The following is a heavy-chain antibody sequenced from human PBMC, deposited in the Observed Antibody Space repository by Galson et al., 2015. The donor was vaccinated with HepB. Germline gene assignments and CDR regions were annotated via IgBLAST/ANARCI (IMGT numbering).Heavy chain of an antibody. J-gene: IGHJ3*02. D-gene: IGHD5-12*01. CDR2: IKSKTDGGTT. V-gene: IGHV3-15*01. CDR1: GFTFSSAW. CDR3: TTDSVYSGYDHDAFDI. Sequence: SLRLSCAASGFTFSSAWMSWVRQAPGKGLEWVGRIKSKTDGGTTDYAAPVKGRFTISRDDSKNTLYLQMNSLKTEDTAVYYCTTDSVYSGYDHDAFDIWGQGTMVTVSS.